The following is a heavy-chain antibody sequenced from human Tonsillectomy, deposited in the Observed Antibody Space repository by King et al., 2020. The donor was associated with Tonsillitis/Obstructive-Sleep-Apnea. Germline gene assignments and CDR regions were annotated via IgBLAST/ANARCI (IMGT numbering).Heavy chain of an antibody. CDR3: AKEGGGSSTTDYYYMDV. CDR1: GFTFSSYG. V-gene: IGHV3-30*18. J-gene: IGHJ6*03. Sequence: VQLVESGGGVVQPGRSLRLSCVASGFTFSSYGIHWVRQAPGKGLEWVAVISYDGSNKYYADSVKGRFTISRDNSKNTVYLQMNSLRAEDTAVYYCAKEGGGSSTTDYYYMDVWGKGTTVTVSS. D-gene: IGHD1-26*01. CDR2: ISYDGSNK.